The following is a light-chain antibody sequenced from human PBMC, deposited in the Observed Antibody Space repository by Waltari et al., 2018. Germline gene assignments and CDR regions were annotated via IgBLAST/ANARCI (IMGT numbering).Light chain of an antibody. Sequence: QPVLTQSPSASASLGAPVKLTCTLSTGHSDFAIPWHQPQPERGPRSLMKLNSDGSHTKGDEVAERFSGSSSGAGRYLSSSGLRSEEESAYYCQGWCFGIVTFGGGTQLT. CDR1: TGHSDFA. V-gene: IGLV4-69*01. J-gene: IGLJ2*01. CDR3: QGWCFGIVT. CDR2: LNSDGSH.